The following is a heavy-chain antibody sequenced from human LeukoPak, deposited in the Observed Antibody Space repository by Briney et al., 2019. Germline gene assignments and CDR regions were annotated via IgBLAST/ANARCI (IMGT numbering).Heavy chain of an antibody. J-gene: IGHJ3*02. CDR2: IFHSGST. D-gene: IGHD5-18*01. V-gene: IGHV4-38-2*02. Sequence: PSETLSLTCTVSGYSISSADYWGWIRQPPRKGLEWIGSIFHSGSTYYNPSLKSRVTISVDTSKNQFSLKLSSVTAADTAVYYCARDPKYWEIRGYSYVYAFDIWGQGTMVTVSS. CDR1: GYSISSADY. CDR3: ARDPKYWEIRGYSYVYAFDI.